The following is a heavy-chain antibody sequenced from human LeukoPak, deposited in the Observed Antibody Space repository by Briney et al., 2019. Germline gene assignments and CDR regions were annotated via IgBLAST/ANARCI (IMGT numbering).Heavy chain of an antibody. V-gene: IGHV4-59*01. CDR3: ARDFFGDFDH. CDR1: GGSINNYY. Sequence: WETLSLTCTVSGGSINNYYWSWIGQPPAKGLEWVGYIQYFGRTYYSPALKSRVTISMDPSKIHFSLKMSSVTAADTAVYYCARDFFGDFDHWGQGILVTVSS. D-gene: IGHD2/OR15-2a*01. J-gene: IGHJ4*02. CDR2: IQYFGRT.